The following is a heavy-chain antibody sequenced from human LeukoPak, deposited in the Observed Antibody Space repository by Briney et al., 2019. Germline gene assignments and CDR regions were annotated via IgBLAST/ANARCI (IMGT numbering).Heavy chain of an antibody. CDR1: GFTFSSYS. CDR3: ARVGQYSSGWYWGSREIDAFDI. D-gene: IGHD6-19*01. V-gene: IGHV3-21*01. Sequence: GGSLRLSCAASGFTFSSYSMNWVRQAPGKGLEWVSSISSSRSYIYYADSVKGRFTISRDNAKNSLYLQMNRLRAEDTAVYYCARVGQYSSGWYWGSREIDAFDIWGQGTMVTVSS. J-gene: IGHJ3*02. CDR2: ISSSRSYI.